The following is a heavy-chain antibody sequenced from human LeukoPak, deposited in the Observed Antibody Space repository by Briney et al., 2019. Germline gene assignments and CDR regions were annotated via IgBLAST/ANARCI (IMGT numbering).Heavy chain of an antibody. D-gene: IGHD3-3*01. CDR3: ARARWSFTIFGAVITDWDY. CDR2: IKQDGSEK. Sequence: QPSETLSLTCAVSGGSFSGHYWNWIRQPPGKGLEWVANIKQDGSEKYYVDSVKGRFTISRDNAKNSLYLQMNSLRAEDTAVYYCARARWSFTIFGAVITDWDYWGQGTLVTVSS. CDR1: GGSFSGHY. V-gene: IGHV3-7*01. J-gene: IGHJ4*02.